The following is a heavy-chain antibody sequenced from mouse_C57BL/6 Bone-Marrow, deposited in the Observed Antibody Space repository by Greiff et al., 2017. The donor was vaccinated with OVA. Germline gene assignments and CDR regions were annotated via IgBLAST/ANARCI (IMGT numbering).Heavy chain of an antibody. J-gene: IGHJ2*01. V-gene: IGHV5-4*01. CDR2: ISDGGSYT. CDR1: GFTFSSYA. Sequence: EVQLVESGGGLVKPGGSLKLSCAASGFTFSSYAMSWVRQTPEKRLEWVATISDGGSYTYYPDNVKGRFTISRDNAKNNLYLQMSHLKSEDTAMYYCARDPTEDYWGQGTTLTVSS. CDR3: ARDPTEDY.